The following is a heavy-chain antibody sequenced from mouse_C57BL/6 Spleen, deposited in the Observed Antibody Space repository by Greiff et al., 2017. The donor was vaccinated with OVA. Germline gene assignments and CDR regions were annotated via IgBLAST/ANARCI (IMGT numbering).Heavy chain of an antibody. CDR2: IHPNSGST. CDR1: GYTFTSYW. D-gene: IGHD1-1*01. J-gene: IGHJ4*01. Sequence: VQLQQSGAELVKPGASVKLSCKASGYTFTSYWMHWVKQRPGQGLEWIGMIHPNSGSTNYNEKFKSKATLTVDKSSSTAYMQLSSLTSEDSAVYYCARKARYYGSSYDAMDYWGQGTSVTVSS. CDR3: ARKARYYGSSYDAMDY. V-gene: IGHV1-64*01.